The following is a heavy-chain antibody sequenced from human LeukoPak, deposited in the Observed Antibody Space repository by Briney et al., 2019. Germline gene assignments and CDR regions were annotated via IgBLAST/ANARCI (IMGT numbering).Heavy chain of an antibody. CDR3: ARDGSIVGATWGAFDI. J-gene: IGHJ3*02. V-gene: IGHV3-33*01. D-gene: IGHD1-26*01. CDR1: GFTFSSYG. CDR2: IWYDGSNK. Sequence: PGGSLRLSCAASGFTFSSYGMHWVRQAPGKGLERVAVIWYDGSNKYYADSVKGRFTISRDNSKNTLYLQMNSLRAEDTAVYYCARDGSIVGATWGAFDIWGQGTMVTVSS.